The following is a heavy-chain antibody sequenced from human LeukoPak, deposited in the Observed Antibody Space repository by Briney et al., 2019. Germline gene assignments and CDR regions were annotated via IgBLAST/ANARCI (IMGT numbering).Heavy chain of an antibody. CDR3: ASLQWPVRY. CDR1: GFTFSSYS. CDR2: ISSSSTI. Sequence: GGSLRLSCAASGFTFSSYSMNWVRQAPGKGLEWVSYISSSSTIYYADSVKGRFTISRDNAKNSLYLQMNSLRAEDTAVYYCASLQWPVRYWGQGTLVTVSS. V-gene: IGHV3-48*01. J-gene: IGHJ4*02. D-gene: IGHD6-19*01.